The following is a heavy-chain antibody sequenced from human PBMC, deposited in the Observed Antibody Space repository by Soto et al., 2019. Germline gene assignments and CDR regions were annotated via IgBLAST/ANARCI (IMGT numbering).Heavy chain of an antibody. V-gene: IGHV3-23*01. Sequence: GGSLRLSCAASGFTFSSYAMGWVRQAPGKGLEWVSAISGSGGSTYYADSVKGRFTISRDNSKNTLYLQMNSLRAEDTAVYYCAKDPNYDFWSGYQYYYGMDGWGQGTTVTVAS. CDR2: ISGSGGST. CDR1: GFTFSSYA. CDR3: AKDPNYDFWSGYQYYYGMDG. J-gene: IGHJ6*02. D-gene: IGHD3-3*01.